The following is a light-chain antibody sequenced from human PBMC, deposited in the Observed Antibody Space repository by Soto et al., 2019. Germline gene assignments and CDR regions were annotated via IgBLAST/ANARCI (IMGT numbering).Light chain of an antibody. CDR1: SSNIGNNV. Sequence: QSVLTQPPSVSEAPGQRVTISCSGSSSNIGNNVVNWYQQLPGKAPKLLVYYDDLLPSGVSDRFSGSKSGTSASLAISGLQSADEEAYYYQSSGSTLSGRYVFGTGTKLTVL. V-gene: IGLV1-36*01. J-gene: IGLJ1*01. CDR3: QSSGSTLSGRYV. CDR2: YDD.